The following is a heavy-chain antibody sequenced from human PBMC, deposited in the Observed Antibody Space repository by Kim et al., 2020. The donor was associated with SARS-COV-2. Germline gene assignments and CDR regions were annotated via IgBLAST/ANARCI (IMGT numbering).Heavy chain of an antibody. Sequence: SETLSLTCTVSNDSISSNNFYWGWIRQPPGKGLEWIGSIYYSGSTYYNPSLKSRVTISIDTSKTQFSLILSSLTAADTAVYYCGRDYYDVSAVNHWGQGTLVTVSS. CDR2: IYYSGST. CDR3: GRDYYDVSAVNH. V-gene: IGHV4-39*07. D-gene: IGHD3-22*01. CDR1: NDSISSNNFY. J-gene: IGHJ5*02.